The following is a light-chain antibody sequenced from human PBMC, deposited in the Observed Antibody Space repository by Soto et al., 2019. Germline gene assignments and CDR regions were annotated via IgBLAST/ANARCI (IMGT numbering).Light chain of an antibody. CDR2: YND. CDR1: SSNIGNNP. J-gene: IGLJ3*02. CDR3: AAWDATLDGTV. V-gene: IGLV1-36*01. Sequence: QSVLTQPPSVSGAPRQRVTITCSGSSSNIGNNPVNWYQQLPGKAPKLLIYYNDLLAAGVSDRFSGSKSGTSASLAISGLQSEDEADYFCAAWDATLDGTVFGGGTKLTVL.